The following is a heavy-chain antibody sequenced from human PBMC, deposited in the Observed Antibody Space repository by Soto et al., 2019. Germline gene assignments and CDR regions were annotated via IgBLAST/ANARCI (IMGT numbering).Heavy chain of an antibody. D-gene: IGHD3-9*01. CDR2: IKSRADGGAT. V-gene: IGHV3-15*01. J-gene: IGHJ3*02. CDR1: GLSFTNAW. CDR3: GTGSAFDI. Sequence: PGGSLRLSCAGPGLSFTNAWMSWVRQAPGKGLEWVGRIKSRADGGATDYAASVKGRFTISRDDSKATMFLHMNSLKSDDTAIYYCGTGSAFDIWGQGTVVTVSS.